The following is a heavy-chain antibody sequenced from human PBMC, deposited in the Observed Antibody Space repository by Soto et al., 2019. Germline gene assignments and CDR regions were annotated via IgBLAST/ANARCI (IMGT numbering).Heavy chain of an antibody. Sequence: EVQLLESGGGLVQPGGSLRLSCAASGFTLSSYAMSWIRRAPGKGLEWVSAISGSGGTTYYADSVKGRFTISRDTSKNTLYLQMNSLRAEDTAVYYCAKVERYYYDSSGYYSSPLFWGQGTLVTVSS. CDR3: AKVERYYYDSSGYYSSPLF. D-gene: IGHD3-22*01. V-gene: IGHV3-23*01. CDR2: ISGSGGTT. CDR1: GFTLSSYA. J-gene: IGHJ4*02.